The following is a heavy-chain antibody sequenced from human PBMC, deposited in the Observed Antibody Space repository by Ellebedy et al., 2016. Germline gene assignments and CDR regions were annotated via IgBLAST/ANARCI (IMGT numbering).Heavy chain of an antibody. D-gene: IGHD6-13*01. CDR1: GYTFTSYG. V-gene: IGHV1-18*01. Sequence: ASVKVSXXASGYTFTSYGISWVRQAPGQGLEWMGWISAYNGNTNYAQKLQGRVTMTTDTSTSTAYMELRSLRSDDTAVYYCARDNVGSEGSSWYSFDYWGQGTLVTVSS. CDR2: ISAYNGNT. CDR3: ARDNVGSEGSSWYSFDY. J-gene: IGHJ4*02.